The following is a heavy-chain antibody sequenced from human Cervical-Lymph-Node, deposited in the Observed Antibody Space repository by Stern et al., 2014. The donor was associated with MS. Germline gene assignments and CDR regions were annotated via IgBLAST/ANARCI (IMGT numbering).Heavy chain of an antibody. V-gene: IGHV4-39*02. CDR1: GGSSRSATYY. CDR3: ASHLRGGNSQFDF. Sequence: QLVESGPGLVRPSETLSLTCAVSGGSSRSATYYWGWIRQPPGKGLEWIGSVFYSGSTYYSPSLTSRLTVSVDTSQNTFSLKLPSVTAADTAVYYCASHLRGGNSQFDFWGQGILVTVSS. CDR2: VFYSGST. J-gene: IGHJ4*02. D-gene: IGHD4-23*01.